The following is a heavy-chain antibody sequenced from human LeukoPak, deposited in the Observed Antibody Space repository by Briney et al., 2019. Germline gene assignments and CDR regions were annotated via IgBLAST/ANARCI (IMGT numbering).Heavy chain of an antibody. CDR1: GFTFSSYG. D-gene: IGHD6-19*01. Sequence: GGSLRLSCAASGFTFSSYGMHWVRQAPGKGLEWVAVISYDGSNRYYADSVKGRFTISRDNSKNTLYLQMNSLRAEDTAVYYCAKGHKYGSGWYRVGKDLWGMDVWGQGTTVTVSS. CDR2: ISYDGSNR. J-gene: IGHJ6*02. V-gene: IGHV3-30*18. CDR3: AKGHKYGSGWYRVGKDLWGMDV.